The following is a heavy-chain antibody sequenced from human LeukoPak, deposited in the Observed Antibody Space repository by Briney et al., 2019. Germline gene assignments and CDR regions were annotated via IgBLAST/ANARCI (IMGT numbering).Heavy chain of an antibody. J-gene: IGHJ4*02. CDR3: ARAPITSPFCCDY. CDR1: GFTFSSSW. Sequence: PGGSLRLSCAASGFTFSSSWMHWVRQVPGKGPVWVSGITSDGTTTRYADSMKSRFTISRDNAKNSLYLQMDSLRAEDMALYYCARAPITSPFCCDYWGQGTLVTVSS. V-gene: IGHV3-74*01. CDR2: ITSDGTTT. D-gene: IGHD2-2*01.